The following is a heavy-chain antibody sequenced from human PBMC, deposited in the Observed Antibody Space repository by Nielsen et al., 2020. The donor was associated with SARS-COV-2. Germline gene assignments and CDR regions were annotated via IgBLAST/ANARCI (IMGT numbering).Heavy chain of an antibody. CDR2: ISSTSSYI. Sequence: GSLRLSCAASGFIFGSYTMTYFRQAPGKGLEWASSISSTSSYIYYADSVKGRFTISRDNAESSLYLQMNSLRAEDTAVYYCAREQRDYSDHIKWFDSWGQGTLVTVSS. CDR1: GFIFGSYT. J-gene: IGHJ5*01. V-gene: IGHV3-21*01. D-gene: IGHD3-22*01. CDR3: AREQRDYSDHIKWFDS.